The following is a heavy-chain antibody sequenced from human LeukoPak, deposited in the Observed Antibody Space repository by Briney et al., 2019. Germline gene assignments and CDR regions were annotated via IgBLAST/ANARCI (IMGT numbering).Heavy chain of an antibody. J-gene: IGHJ4*02. CDR3: ARDPGYCSGGSCYSDY. CDR2: INHSGST. CDR1: GGSFSGYY. Sequence: SETLSLTCAVYGGSFSGYYWSWIRQPPGRGLEWIGKINHSGSTNYNPSLKSRVTISVDTSKNQFSLKLSSVTAADTAVYYCARDPGYCSGGSCYSDYWGQGTLVTVSS. V-gene: IGHV4-34*01. D-gene: IGHD2-15*01.